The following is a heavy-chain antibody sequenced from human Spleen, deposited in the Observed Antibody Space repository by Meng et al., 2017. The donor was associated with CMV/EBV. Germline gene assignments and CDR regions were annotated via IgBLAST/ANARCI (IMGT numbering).Heavy chain of an antibody. CDR2: INWDGGNT. J-gene: IGHJ4*02. D-gene: IGHD1-26*01. Sequence: GESLKISCAVSGFIFDDYTMHWVRQAPGKGLEWVSLINWDGGNTYYADSVKGRFTISRDNSKNSLYLELNNLKADDTALYYCATEKQVAAGGAFDYWGQGTLGTVSS. CDR3: ATEKQVAAGGAFDY. CDR1: GFIFDDYT. V-gene: IGHV3-43*01.